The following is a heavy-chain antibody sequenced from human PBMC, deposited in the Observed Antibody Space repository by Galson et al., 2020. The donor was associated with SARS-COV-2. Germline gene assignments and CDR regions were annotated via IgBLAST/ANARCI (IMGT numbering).Heavy chain of an antibody. CDR1: GDSITSGGRY. D-gene: IGHD3-22*01. V-gene: IGHV4-31*11. CDR3: AREGSDGSSGYFDL. Sequence: SETLSLTCDVTGDSITSGGRYWSWIRQYPGKGLEWMGYIKHSERPYSNPSLTGRLTLSTDTSKNQISLRLTSVTAADTAVYYCAREGSDGSSGYFDLWGQGMLVSVSS. CDR2: IKHSERP. J-gene: IGHJ4*02.